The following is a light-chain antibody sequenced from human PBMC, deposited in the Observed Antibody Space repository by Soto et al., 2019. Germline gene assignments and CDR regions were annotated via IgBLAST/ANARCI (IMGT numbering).Light chain of an antibody. J-gene: IGLJ3*02. CDR3: QTDDSSLDGWV. V-gene: IGLV1-40*01. CDR1: SSNIGTGYG. Sequence: QSVLTQPPSISGAPGQRVTISCSGSSSNIGTGYGVHWYQQLPGAAPKLLVYGDSRPSGVPDRFSGSKSGTSASLAIADLQDDDEGDYYCQTDDSSLDGWVFGGGTKVTVL. CDR2: GD.